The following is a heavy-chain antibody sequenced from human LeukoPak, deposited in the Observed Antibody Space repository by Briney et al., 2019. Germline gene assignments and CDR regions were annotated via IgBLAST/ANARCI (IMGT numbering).Heavy chain of an antibody. Sequence: PGGSLRLSCAASGFTFSIYSMNWVRQAPGKGLEWPSSITSSSNYIYYADSVKGRFTISRDNVQNSLYLQMNSLRAEDTAMYYCAKSPSGRSRISRFDYWGQGILVTVSS. D-gene: IGHD1-26*01. CDR3: AKSPSGRSRISRFDY. V-gene: IGHV3-21*01. CDR1: GFTFSIYS. CDR2: ITSSSNYI. J-gene: IGHJ4*02.